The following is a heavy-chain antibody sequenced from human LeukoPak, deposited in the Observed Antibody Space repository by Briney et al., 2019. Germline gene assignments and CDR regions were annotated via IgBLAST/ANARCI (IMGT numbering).Heavy chain of an antibody. Sequence: GASVKVSYKASGYTFTSYAMHWVRQAPGQRLEWMGWINAGNGNTKYSQEFQGRVTITRDTSASTAYMELSSLRSEDTAVYYCARGRGDCSSTSCYKRGYYYYYMDVWGKGTTVTVSS. V-gene: IGHV1-3*03. CDR2: INAGNGNT. J-gene: IGHJ6*03. CDR3: ARGRGDCSSTSCYKRGYYYYYMDV. D-gene: IGHD2-2*02. CDR1: GYTFTSYA.